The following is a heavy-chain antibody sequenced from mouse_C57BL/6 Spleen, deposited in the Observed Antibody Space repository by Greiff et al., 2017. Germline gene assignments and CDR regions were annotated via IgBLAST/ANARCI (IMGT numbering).Heavy chain of an antibody. CDR1: GYTFTSYW. V-gene: IGHV1-52*01. CDR2: IDPSDSET. D-gene: IGHD1-1*01. Sequence: VQLQQPGAELVRPGSSVKLSCKASGYTFTSYWMHWVKQRPIQGLEWIGNIDPSDSETHYNQKFKDKATLTVDKSSSTAYMQLSSLTSEDSAVYYCARRGYGRGYAMDYWGQGTSVTVSS. J-gene: IGHJ4*01. CDR3: ARRGYGRGYAMDY.